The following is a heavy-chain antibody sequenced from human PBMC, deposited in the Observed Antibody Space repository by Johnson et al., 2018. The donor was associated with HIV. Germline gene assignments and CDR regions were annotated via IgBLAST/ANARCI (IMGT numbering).Heavy chain of an antibody. CDR1: GFIVSANY. CDR2: IKQDGSEK. V-gene: IGHV3-7*01. J-gene: IGHJ3*02. D-gene: IGHD5-12*01. CDR3: AREKIGWLRVTDDAFDI. Sequence: VQLVESGGGLVQPGGSLRLSCAASGFIVSANYMTWVRQAPGEGLEWVANIKQDGSEKYYVDSVKGRFTISRDNAKNSLYLQMNSLRAGDTAVYYCAREKIGWLRVTDDAFDIWGQGTMVTVSS.